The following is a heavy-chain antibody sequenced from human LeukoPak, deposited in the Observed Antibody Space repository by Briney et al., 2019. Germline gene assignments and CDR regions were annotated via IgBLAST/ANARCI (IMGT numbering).Heavy chain of an antibody. CDR1: GFTFSSYG. Sequence: PGRSLRLSCAASGFTFSSYGMHWVRQAPGKGLEWVAVISYDGSNKYYADSVKGRFTISRDNSKNTLYLQMNSLRAEDTAVYYCAKERTTVVTLGLGYWGQGTLVTVSS. CDR3: AKERTTVVTLGLGY. J-gene: IGHJ4*02. CDR2: ISYDGSNK. D-gene: IGHD4-23*01. V-gene: IGHV3-30*18.